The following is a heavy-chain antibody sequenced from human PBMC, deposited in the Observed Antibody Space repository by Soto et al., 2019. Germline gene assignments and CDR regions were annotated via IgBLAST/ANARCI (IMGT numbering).Heavy chain of an antibody. D-gene: IGHD3-16*01. CDR1: GYTFTGYY. V-gene: IGHV1-2*02. Sequence: QVQLVQSGAEVKKPGASVKVSCKASGYTFTGYYMHWVRQAPGQGLEWMGWINPNSGGTNYAQKFQGRVTMTRDTSIGTAYMELSRLRSDDTAVYYCARILGTTPPMSANLGGEYWGQGTLVTVSS. CDR2: INPNSGGT. J-gene: IGHJ4*02. CDR3: ARILGTTPPMSANLGGEY.